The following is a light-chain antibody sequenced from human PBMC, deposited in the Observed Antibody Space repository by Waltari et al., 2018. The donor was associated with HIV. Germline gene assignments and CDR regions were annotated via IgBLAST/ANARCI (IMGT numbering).Light chain of an antibody. CDR2: DVT. Sequence: QSALTQPASVSGSPGQSITISCTGTSSDVGGYNSVSWYQQHPGKAPKLMIYDVTNRPSGVSNRFSGSKSGNTASLTISGLLPEDEADYYCSSYTSSTLFGGGTKLTVL. J-gene: IGLJ3*02. CDR3: SSYTSSTL. CDR1: SSDVGGYNS. V-gene: IGLV2-14*03.